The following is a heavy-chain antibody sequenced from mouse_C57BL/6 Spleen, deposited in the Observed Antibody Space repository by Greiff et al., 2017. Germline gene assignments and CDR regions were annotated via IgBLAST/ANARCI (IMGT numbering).Heavy chain of an antibody. J-gene: IGHJ3*01. CDR3: ARENLRGSNGWFAY. Sequence: VQLQQPGAELVRPGSSVKLSCKASGYTFTSYWMHWVKQRPIQGLEWIGNIDPSDSETHYNQKFKDKATLTVDKSSSTAYMQLSSLTSEDSAVYYCARENLRGSNGWFAYWGQGTLVTVSA. CDR1: GYTFTSYW. D-gene: IGHD1-1*01. CDR2: IDPSDSET. V-gene: IGHV1-52*01.